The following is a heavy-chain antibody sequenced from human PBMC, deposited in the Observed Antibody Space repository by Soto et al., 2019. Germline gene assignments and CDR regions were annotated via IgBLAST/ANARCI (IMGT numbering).Heavy chain of an antibody. D-gene: IGHD3-10*01. CDR3: ARVSREYYGSGSYSPFDY. CDR1: GGTFSSYA. V-gene: IGHV1-69*13. Sequence: GASGKVSCKASGGTFSSYAISWVRQARGQGLEWMGGIIPIFGTANYAQKFQGRVTITADESTSTAYMELSSLRSEDTAVYYCARVSREYYGSGSYSPFDYWGQGTLVTVSS. CDR2: IIPIFGTA. J-gene: IGHJ4*02.